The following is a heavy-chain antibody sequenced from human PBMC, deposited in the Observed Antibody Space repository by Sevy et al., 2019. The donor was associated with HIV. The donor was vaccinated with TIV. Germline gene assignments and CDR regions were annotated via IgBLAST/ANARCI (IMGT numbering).Heavy chain of an antibody. CDR3: ARDQAIAAAMDV. Sequence: GGSLRLSCAASGFTFSSYSMNWVRQAPGKGLEWVSSISSSSSYIYYADSVKGRFTISRDNAKNSLYLQMNSLRAEDTAVYYCARDQAIAAAMDVWGQGTTVTVSS. CDR1: GFTFSSYS. CDR2: ISSSSSYI. D-gene: IGHD6-25*01. J-gene: IGHJ6*02. V-gene: IGHV3-21*01.